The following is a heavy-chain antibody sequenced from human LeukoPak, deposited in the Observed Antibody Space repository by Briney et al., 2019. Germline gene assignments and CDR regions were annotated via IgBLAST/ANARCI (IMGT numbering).Heavy chain of an antibody. CDR1: GFTFSSYS. Sequence: GGSLRLSCAASGFTFSSYSMNWVRQAPGKGLEWVSSISSSNSYMYYADSVKGRFTISGDNAKNSLYLQMNSLRAEDTAVYYCARDYFAVANNGDGFDIWGQGTMVTISS. D-gene: IGHD6-19*01. V-gene: IGHV3-21*01. CDR2: ISSSNSYM. CDR3: ARDYFAVANNGDGFDI. J-gene: IGHJ3*02.